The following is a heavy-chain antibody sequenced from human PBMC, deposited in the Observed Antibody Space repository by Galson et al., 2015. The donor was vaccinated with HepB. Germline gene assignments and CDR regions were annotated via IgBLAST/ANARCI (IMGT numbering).Heavy chain of an antibody. D-gene: IGHD1-26*01. J-gene: IGHJ4*02. V-gene: IGHV3-30*02. Sequence: SLRLSCAASGFTFSSYGMHWVRQAPGKGLEWVAFIRYDGSNKYYADSVKGRFTISRDNSKNTLYLQMNGLRSEDTAVYYCARDLTPGAADFVYWGQGTLVTVSS. CDR1: GFTFSSYG. CDR2: IRYDGSNK. CDR3: ARDLTPGAADFVY.